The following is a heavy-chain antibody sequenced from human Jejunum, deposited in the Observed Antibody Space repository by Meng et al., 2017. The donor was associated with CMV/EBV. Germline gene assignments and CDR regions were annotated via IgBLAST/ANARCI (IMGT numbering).Heavy chain of an antibody. CDR3: ARSTTGTSWYSDY. D-gene: IGHD2-2*02. CDR2: IRYDGSHE. CDR1: GFTFNSYA. Sequence: QIQVVEGGGGVVQPGGSLRLSCAASGFTFNSYAMHWVRRAPGKGLEWLAFIRYDGSHEMYTDSLKGRVTISRDNSKDTLYLQMKSLRPEDTAVYYCARSTTGTSWYSDYWGQGTLVTVSS. J-gene: IGHJ4*02. V-gene: IGHV3-30*02.